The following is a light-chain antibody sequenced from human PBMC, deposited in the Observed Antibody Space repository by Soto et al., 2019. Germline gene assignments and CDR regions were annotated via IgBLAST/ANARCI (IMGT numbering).Light chain of an antibody. CDR1: QSVSRSY. CDR3: QQYGSSPYT. Sequence: EIVLTQSPGTLSLSPGERATLSCGASQSVSRSYLAWYQQKPGQAPRLLIYGASSRATGIPDRFSGSGSGTDFTLTIRRLEPEDFAVYYCQQYGSSPYTFGQWTKLEIK. J-gene: IGKJ2*01. CDR2: GAS. V-gene: IGKV3-20*01.